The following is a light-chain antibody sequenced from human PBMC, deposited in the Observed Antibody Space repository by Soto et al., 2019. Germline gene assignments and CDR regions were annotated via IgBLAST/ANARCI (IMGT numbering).Light chain of an antibody. Sequence: QSVLTQPPSVSAAPGQKVTISCSGSSSNIGDNFVSWYQHLPGTAPKLLIYDNYKRPSGIPDRFSGSKAGTSATLDITGLQTGDEADYYCGTWDSSLNGYVVFGGGTKLPS. V-gene: IGLV1-51*01. J-gene: IGLJ2*01. CDR1: SSNIGDNF. CDR2: DNY. CDR3: GTWDSSLNGYVV.